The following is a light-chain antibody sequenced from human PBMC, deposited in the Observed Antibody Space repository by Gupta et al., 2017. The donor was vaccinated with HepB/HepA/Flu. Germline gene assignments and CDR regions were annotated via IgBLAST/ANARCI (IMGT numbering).Light chain of an antibody. CDR3: NSRDSSGNRWV. CDR1: SLRNYY. Sequence: SSELTQDPAVSVALGQTVRITCQGDSLRNYYASWYQQKPGQAPVLVIYGKNNRPSGIPDRFSGSSSGNTASFTITGAQAEDEADYYCNSRDSSGNRWVFGGGTKLTVL. J-gene: IGLJ3*02. V-gene: IGLV3-19*01. CDR2: GKN.